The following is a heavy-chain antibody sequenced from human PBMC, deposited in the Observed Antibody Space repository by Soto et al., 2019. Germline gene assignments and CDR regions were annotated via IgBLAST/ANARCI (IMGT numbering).Heavy chain of an antibody. CDR3: AKVASSGYYGPLDY. J-gene: IGHJ4*02. D-gene: IGHD3-22*01. CDR2: ISVSGGST. CDR1: GFTFSSYA. V-gene: IGHV3-23*01. Sequence: PGGSLRLSCGASGFTFSSYAISWVRQAPGKGLEWVSAISVSGGSTYYADSVKGRFTISRDNSKNTLYLQMNSLRAEDTAVYYCAKVASSGYYGPLDYWGQGTLVTVSS.